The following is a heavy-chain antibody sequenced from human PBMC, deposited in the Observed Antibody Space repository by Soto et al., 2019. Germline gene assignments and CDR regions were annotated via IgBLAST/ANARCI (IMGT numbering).Heavy chain of an antibody. CDR2: IYYSGST. J-gene: IGHJ4*02. D-gene: IGHD6-19*01. CDR3: ARTSSGWTFDY. V-gene: IGHV4-59*01. CDR1: GGSISSYY. Sequence: SETLSLTCTVSGGSISSYYWSWIRQPPGKGLEWIGYIYYSGSTNYNPSLKSRVTISQDTSKNQFSLNLISVTAADTAVYYCARTSSGWTFDYWGQGTPVTVSS.